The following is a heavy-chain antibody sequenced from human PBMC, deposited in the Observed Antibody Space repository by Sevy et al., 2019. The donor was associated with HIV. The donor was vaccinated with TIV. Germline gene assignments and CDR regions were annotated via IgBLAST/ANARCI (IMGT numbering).Heavy chain of an antibody. J-gene: IGHJ5*02. D-gene: IGHD3-10*01. CDR1: ELIFNGYW. Sequence: GGSLRLSCAASELIFNGYWMGWVRQAPGKTLEWVANVKQDGSVTYGDSVKGRFNISRANAQNSMYLQMNSLRAEDTAIYYCVRGTNFGSRTDWFDPWGQGTLVTVSS. CDR2: VKQDGSVT. CDR3: VRGTNFGSRTDWFDP. V-gene: IGHV3-7*03.